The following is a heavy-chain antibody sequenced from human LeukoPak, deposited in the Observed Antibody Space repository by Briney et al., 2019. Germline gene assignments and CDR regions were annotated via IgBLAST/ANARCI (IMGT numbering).Heavy chain of an antibody. D-gene: IGHD3-9*01. V-gene: IGHV3-11*01. CDR3: ASGGDYDILTGWEAFDI. CDR2: ISSSGSTI. J-gene: IGHJ3*02. Sequence: GSLRLSCAASGFTFSDYYMSWIRQAPGKGLEWVSYISSSGSTIYYADSVKGRFTISRDNAKNSLYLQMNSLRAEDTAVYYCASGGDYDILTGWEAFDIWGQGTMVTVSS. CDR1: GFTFSDYY.